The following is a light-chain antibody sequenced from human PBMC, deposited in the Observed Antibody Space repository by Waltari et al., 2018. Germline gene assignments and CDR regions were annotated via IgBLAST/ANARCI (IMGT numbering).Light chain of an antibody. J-gene: IGLJ3*02. CDR2: EVS. CDR1: SSDVGIYNY. CDR3: SSYTTTDTPV. V-gene: IGLV2-14*01. Sequence: QSALTPPASVSGSPGQSITISCIGTSSDVGIYNYVSWYQQHPGKAPKLLIYEVSNRPSGVSNRFSASKSGNTASLTISGLQAEDEAHYYCSSYTTTDTPVFGGGTKLTVL.